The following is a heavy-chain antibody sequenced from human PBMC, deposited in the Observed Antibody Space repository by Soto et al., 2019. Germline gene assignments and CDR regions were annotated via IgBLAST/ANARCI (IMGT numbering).Heavy chain of an antibody. V-gene: IGHV1-69*01. Sequence: SVEVSCTAAGGTFSSYATSWLRHASGQGLEWMRGIIPLFGTANYAQKFQGRVTITADESTSTAYMELSSLRSEDTSVYYCARYPCYYDSSGAPRMGVWGQGTTGTVSS. CDR2: IIPLFGTA. D-gene: IGHD3-22*01. CDR3: ARYPCYYDSSGAPRMGV. J-gene: IGHJ6*02. CDR1: GGTFSSYA.